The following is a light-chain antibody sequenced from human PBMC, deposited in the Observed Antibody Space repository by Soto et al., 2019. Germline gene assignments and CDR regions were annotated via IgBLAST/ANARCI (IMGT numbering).Light chain of an antibody. CDR1: SSDVGTYNL. V-gene: IGLV2-23*01. Sequence: QSVLTQPASVSGSPGESITISCTGTSSDVGTYNLVTWYQQHPGRVPKLILYEDNKRPSGVSSRFSASKSGNTASLTISGLQAEDEADYFCCSYAPSRTLLFGGGTKLTVL. CDR2: EDN. CDR3: CSYAPSRTLL. J-gene: IGLJ2*01.